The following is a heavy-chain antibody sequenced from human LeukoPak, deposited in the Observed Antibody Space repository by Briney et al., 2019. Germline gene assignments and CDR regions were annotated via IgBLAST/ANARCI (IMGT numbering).Heavy chain of an antibody. J-gene: IGHJ6*02. CDR3: VKDRYSYYYGMDV. V-gene: IGHV3-64D*06. CDR1: GFTFSSYA. Sequence: QPGGSLRLFCSASGFTFSSYAMHWVRQAPGKGLEYVSAISSNGGSTYYADSVKGRFTISRDNSKNTLYLQMSSLRAEDTAVYYCVKDRYSYYYGMDVWGQGTTVTVSS. CDR2: ISSNGGST.